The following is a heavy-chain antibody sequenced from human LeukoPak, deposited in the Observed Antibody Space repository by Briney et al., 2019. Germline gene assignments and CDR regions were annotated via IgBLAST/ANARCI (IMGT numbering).Heavy chain of an antibody. D-gene: IGHD3-22*01. CDR3: AADLGYYDSSGYPDAFDI. V-gene: IGHV1-69*05. J-gene: IGHJ3*02. CDR1: GGTFSSYA. CDR2: IIPIFGTA. Sequence: GASVKVSCKASGGTFSSYAISWVRQAPGQGLEWMGGIIPIFGTAKYAQKFQERVTITRDMSTSTAYMELSSLRSEDTAVYYCAADLGYYDSSGYPDAFDIWGQGTMVTVSS.